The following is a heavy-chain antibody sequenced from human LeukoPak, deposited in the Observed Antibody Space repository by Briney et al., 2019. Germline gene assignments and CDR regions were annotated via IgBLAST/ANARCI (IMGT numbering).Heavy chain of an antibody. Sequence: GGSLRLSCAASGFTFISYTMHWVRQAPGKGLEWVALISYDGNNKYYADSVKGRFTISRDNSKNRLYLQMDSLRAEDTAVYSCASLPPDIVVVPAARLDYWGQGTLVTVSS. CDR1: GFTFISYT. D-gene: IGHD2-2*01. CDR3: ASLPPDIVVVPAARLDY. J-gene: IGHJ4*02. CDR2: ISYDGNNK. V-gene: IGHV3-30-3*01.